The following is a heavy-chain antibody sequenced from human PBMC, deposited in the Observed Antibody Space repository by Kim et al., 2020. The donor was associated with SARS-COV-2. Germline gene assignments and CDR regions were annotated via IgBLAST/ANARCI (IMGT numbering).Heavy chain of an antibody. CDR2: VFDSGST. D-gene: IGHD3-22*01. V-gene: IGHV4-59*01. CDR3: ARGKYYYDGSGNPRFWYFDL. CDR1: GGSISYYY. Sequence: SETLSLICTVSGGSISYYYWTWIRQPPGKGLEWIGYVFDSGSTNYNPSLKSRVTISLGTSKKQFSLQLTSLTAADTAVYYCARGKYYYDGSGNPRFWYFDLWGRGTLVSVSS. J-gene: IGHJ2*01.